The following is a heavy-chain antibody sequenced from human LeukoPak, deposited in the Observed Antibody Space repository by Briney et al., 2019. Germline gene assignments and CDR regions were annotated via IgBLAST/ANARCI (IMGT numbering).Heavy chain of an antibody. D-gene: IGHD5-24*01. J-gene: IGHJ6*03. V-gene: IGHV1-2*02. CDR3: ARGGWLQYYNYYYMDV. CDR1: GYTFTGYY. Sequence: ASVKVSCKASGYTFTGYYMHWVRQAPGQGLERMGWMNPNSGGTNYAQKFQGRVTMTRDTSISTAYMELSRLRSDDTAVYYCARGGWLQYYNYYYMDVWGKGTTVTVSS. CDR2: MNPNSGGT.